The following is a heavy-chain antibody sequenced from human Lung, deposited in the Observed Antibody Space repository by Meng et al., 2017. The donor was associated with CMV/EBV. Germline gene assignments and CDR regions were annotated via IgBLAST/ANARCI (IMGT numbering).Heavy chain of an antibody. J-gene: IGHJ2*01. V-gene: IGHV5-51*01. CDR3: ARAPTRDGYNFLDWYFDL. CDR2: IYVGDSDT. D-gene: IGHD5-24*01. CDR1: SFTNSW. Sequence: SFTNSWIAWVRQMPGKGLEWMGIIYVGDSDTRYSPSFQGQVTMSADKSINIAYLQWSSLKASDTAVYYCARAPTRDGYNFLDWYFDLWGRGTLVTVSS.